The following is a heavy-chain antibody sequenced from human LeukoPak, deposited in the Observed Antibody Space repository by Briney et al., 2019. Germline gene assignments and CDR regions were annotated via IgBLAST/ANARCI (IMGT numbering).Heavy chain of an antibody. Sequence: GSLRLSCAASGFTFSSYWMHWVRQAPGKGLVWVSRINSDGSSTSYADSVKGRFTISRDNAKNSLYLQMNSLRAEDTAVYYCARDSMGRHDYGDSEPYYYYYGMDVWGQGTTVTVSS. J-gene: IGHJ6*02. CDR1: GFTFSSYW. CDR3: ARDSMGRHDYGDSEPYYYYYGMDV. V-gene: IGHV3-74*01. D-gene: IGHD4-17*01. CDR2: INSDGSST.